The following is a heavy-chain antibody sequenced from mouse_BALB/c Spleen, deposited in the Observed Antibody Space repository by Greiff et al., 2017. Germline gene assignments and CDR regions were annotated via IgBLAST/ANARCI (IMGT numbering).Heavy chain of an antibody. D-gene: IGHD3-3*01. Sequence: DVQLVESGGGLVQPGGSRKLSCAASGFTFSSFGMHWVRQAPEKGLEWVAYISSGSSTIYYADTVKGRFTISRDNPKNTLFLQMTSLRSEDTAMYYCARGTLGGYFDYWGQGTTLTVSS. CDR3: ARGTLGGYFDY. CDR2: ISSGSSTI. CDR1: GFTFSSFG. V-gene: IGHV5-17*02. J-gene: IGHJ2*01.